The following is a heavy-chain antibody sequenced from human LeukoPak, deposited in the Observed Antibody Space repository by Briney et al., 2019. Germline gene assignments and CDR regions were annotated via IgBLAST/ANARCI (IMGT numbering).Heavy chain of an antibody. J-gene: IGHJ6*04. Sequence: GASVKVSCKASGYTFTSYGISWVRQAPGQGLEWMGWISAYNGNTNYAQKLQGRVTMTTDTSTSTAYMELRSLRSDDTAVYYCARDWEGSGSYIQDHYYYYGMDVWGKGTTVTVSS. D-gene: IGHD3-10*01. CDR3: ARDWEGSGSYIQDHYYYYGMDV. CDR2: ISAYNGNT. V-gene: IGHV1-18*04. CDR1: GYTFTSYG.